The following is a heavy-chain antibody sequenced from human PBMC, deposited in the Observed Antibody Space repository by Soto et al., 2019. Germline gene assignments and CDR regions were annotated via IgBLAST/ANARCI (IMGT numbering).Heavy chain of an antibody. CDR2: IIPIFGTA. CDR1: GGTFSSYA. CDR3: ARERGYSCGNTRAVKIRAFDY. J-gene: IGHJ4*02. Sequence: QVQLVQSGAEVKKPGSSVKVSCKASGGTFSSYAISWVRQAPGQGLEWMGGIIPIFGTANYGQKFQRRVTITADESTITAYMELSSLGSEDTDVYYCARERGYSCGNTRAVKIRAFDYWGQGTLVTVSS. V-gene: IGHV1-69*01. D-gene: IGHD5-18*01.